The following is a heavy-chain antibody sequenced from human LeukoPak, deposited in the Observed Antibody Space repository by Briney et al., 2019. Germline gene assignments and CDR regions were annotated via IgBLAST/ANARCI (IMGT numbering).Heavy chain of an antibody. J-gene: IGHJ6*03. CDR2: IYTSGST. CDR3: ARDTVTGYDYYYYMDV. CDR1: GGSISSYY. D-gene: IGHD4-11*01. Sequence: KPSETLSLTCTVPGGSISSYYWSWIRRPAGKGLEWIGRIYTSGSTNYNPSLKSRVTMSVDTSKNQFSLKLSSVTAADTAVYYCARDTVTGYDYYYYMDVWGKGTTVTVSS. V-gene: IGHV4-4*07.